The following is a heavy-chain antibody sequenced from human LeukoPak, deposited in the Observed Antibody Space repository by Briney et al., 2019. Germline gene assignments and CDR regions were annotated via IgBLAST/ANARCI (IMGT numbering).Heavy chain of an antibody. V-gene: IGHV4-31*02. CDR3: ARENYGVAFDI. J-gene: IGHJ3*02. CDR1: GFTFSSAW. CDR2: IYYSGST. D-gene: IGHD4-17*01. Sequence: LRLSCAASGFTFSSAWMSWIRQHPGKGLEWIGYIYYSGSTYYNPSLKSRVTISVDTSKDQFSLKLSSVTAADTAVYYCARENYGVAFDIWGQGTMVTVSS.